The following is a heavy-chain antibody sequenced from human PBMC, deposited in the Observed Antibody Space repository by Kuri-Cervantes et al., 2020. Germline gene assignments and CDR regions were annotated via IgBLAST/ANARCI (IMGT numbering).Heavy chain of an antibody. D-gene: IGHD2-15*01. CDR3: ARAAEGGRLLDY. CDR2: IYHSGST. Sequence: SCAVSGGSISSGGYSWSWIRRPPGKGLEWIGYIYHSGSTYYNPSLKSRVTISVDRSKNQFSLKLSSVTAADTAVYYCARAAEGGRLLDYWGQGTLVTVSS. V-gene: IGHV4-30-2*01. CDR1: GGSISSGGYS. J-gene: IGHJ4*02.